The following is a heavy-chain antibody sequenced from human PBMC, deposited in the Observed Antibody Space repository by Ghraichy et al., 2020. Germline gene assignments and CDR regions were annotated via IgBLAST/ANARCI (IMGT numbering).Heavy chain of an antibody. D-gene: IGHD3-9*01. CDR1: GFTFSSYS. J-gene: IGHJ4*02. V-gene: IGHV3-48*02. Sequence: GGSLRLSCAASGFTFSSYSMNWVRQAPGKGLEWVSYISSSSSTIYYADSVKGRFTISRDNAKNSLYLQMNSLRDEDTAVYYCAREGFWGDILTGYYYFDYWGQGTLVTVSS. CDR3: AREGFWGDILTGYYYFDY. CDR2: ISSSSSTI.